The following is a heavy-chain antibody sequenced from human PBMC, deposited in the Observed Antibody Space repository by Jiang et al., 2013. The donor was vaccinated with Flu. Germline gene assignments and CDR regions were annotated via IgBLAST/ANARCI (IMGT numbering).Heavy chain of an antibody. CDR3: TRGGQGTGIYYYYGMDV. V-gene: IGHV3-49*04. J-gene: IGHJ6*02. CDR1: GFTFGDYC. Sequence: SCTASGFTFGDYCYELGRQXPGKGLEWVGFIRSKAYGGTTEYAASVKGRFTISRDDSKSIAYLQMNSLKTEDTAVYYCTRGGQGTGIYYYYGMDVWGQGTTVTVSS. CDR2: IRSKAYGGTT. D-gene: IGHD1-1*01.